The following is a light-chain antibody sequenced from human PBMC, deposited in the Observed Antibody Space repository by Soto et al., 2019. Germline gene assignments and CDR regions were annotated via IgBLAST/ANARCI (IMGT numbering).Light chain of an antibody. CDR2: AAS. CDR1: QGIGNY. J-gene: IGKJ1*01. V-gene: IGKV1-27*01. CDR3: QKYNSAPRT. Sequence: DIQMTQSPSSLSASLGDRVTITCRASQGIGNYLAWYQLQPGKVPQLLIYAASTLQSGVPSRFSGSGSGTDFTLTISSLQPEDVATYFCQKYNSAPRTFDQGTKVEI.